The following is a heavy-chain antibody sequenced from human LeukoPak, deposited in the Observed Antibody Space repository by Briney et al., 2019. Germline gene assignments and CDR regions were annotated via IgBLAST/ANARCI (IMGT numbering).Heavy chain of an antibody. V-gene: IGHV1-69*05. J-gene: IGHJ4*02. D-gene: IGHD3-10*01. CDR3: ARHGYGSGRASFDY. CDR1: GGTFSSYA. Sequence: SVKVSYKASGGTFSSYAISWVRQAPGEGLGWMGVIIPIFGTANYAQKLEGRVTMTTDTSTSTAYMELRSLRSDATAVYYCARHGYGSGRASFDYWGQGTLVTVSS. CDR2: IIPIFGTA.